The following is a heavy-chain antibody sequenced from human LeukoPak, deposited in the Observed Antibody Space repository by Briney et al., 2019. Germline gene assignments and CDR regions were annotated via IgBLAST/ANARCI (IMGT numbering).Heavy chain of an antibody. J-gene: IGHJ4*02. CDR1: GYTFTSYW. D-gene: IGHD2/OR15-2a*01. CDR3: ARHVIQGYYFDY. V-gene: IGHV5-51*01. CDR2: IYPGDSDT. Sequence: GESLKISCKGSGYTFTSYWIGWVRQLPGKGLDWMGIIYPGDSDTRYSPSFQGQVTISADKSISTAYLQWSSLKASDSAMYYRARHVIQGYYFDYWGQGTLVTVSS.